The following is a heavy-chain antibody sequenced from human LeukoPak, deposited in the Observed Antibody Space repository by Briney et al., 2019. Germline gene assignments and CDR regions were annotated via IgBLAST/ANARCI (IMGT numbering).Heavy chain of an antibody. CDR3: ARDLSITMVRAPFY. CDR1: ANTLGYY. CDR2: INPNSGGT. J-gene: IGHJ4*02. D-gene: IGHD3-10*01. V-gene: IGHV1-2*02. Sequence: ASVKVSCKASANTLGYYMHWVRQAPGQGLEWMGWINPNSGGTNYAQKFQGSVTMTRDTSISTAFMELSRLRSDDTAVYYCARDLSITMVRAPFYWGPGTPVTVSS.